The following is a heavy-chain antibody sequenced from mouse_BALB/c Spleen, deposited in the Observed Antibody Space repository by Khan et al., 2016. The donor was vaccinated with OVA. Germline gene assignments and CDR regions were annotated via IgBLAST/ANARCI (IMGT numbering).Heavy chain of an antibody. CDR2: ISSDGDYT. CDR3: ATHLAGSFAY. Sequence: EVQLVESGGDLVKSGGSLKLSCAASGFTFSPYSMSWVRQTPDKRLEWVATISSDGDYTYYQDSVKGRVNMSRDNAKNTLYLQMSTLKSDDTAMYYCATHLAGSFAYWGQGTLVTVSA. D-gene: IGHD1-1*01. V-gene: IGHV5-6*01. J-gene: IGHJ3*01. CDR1: GFTFSPYS.